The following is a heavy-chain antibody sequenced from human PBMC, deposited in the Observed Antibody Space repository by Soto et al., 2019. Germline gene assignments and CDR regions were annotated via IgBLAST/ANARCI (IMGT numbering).Heavy chain of an antibody. Sequence: QVQLVESGGGVVQPGRSLRLSCAASGFTFSSYGMHWVRQAPGKGLEWVAVISYDGSNKYYADSVKGRFTISRDNSKNTLYLQMNSLRAEDTAVYYCAKAGGIAAAGNYFDYWGQGTLVTVSS. J-gene: IGHJ4*02. V-gene: IGHV3-30*18. D-gene: IGHD6-13*01. CDR1: GFTFSSYG. CDR2: ISYDGSNK. CDR3: AKAGGIAAAGNYFDY.